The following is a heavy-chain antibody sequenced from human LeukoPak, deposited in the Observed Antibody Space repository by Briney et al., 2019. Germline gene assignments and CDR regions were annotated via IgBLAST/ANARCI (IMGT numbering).Heavy chain of an antibody. Sequence: PGGSLRLSCAASGFTFDDYGMSWVRPAPGKGLEWVSGINWNGGSTGYADSVKGRFTISRDNAKNSLYLQMNSLRAEDTALYYCARDRGSSGWYSDAFDIWGQGTMVTVS. CDR3: ARDRGSSGWYSDAFDI. V-gene: IGHV3-20*04. D-gene: IGHD6-19*01. CDR1: GFTFDDYG. J-gene: IGHJ3*02. CDR2: INWNGGST.